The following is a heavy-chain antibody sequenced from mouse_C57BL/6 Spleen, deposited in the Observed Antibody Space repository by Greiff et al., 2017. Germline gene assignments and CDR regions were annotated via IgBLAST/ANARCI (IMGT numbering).Heavy chain of an antibody. V-gene: IGHV5-16*01. Sequence: EVKLVESEGGLVQPGSSMKLSCTASGFTFSDYYMAWVRQVPEKGLEWVANINYDGSSTYYLDSLKSRFIISRGNAKNILYLQMSSLKSEDTATYYCAREGGYYSNFIAMDYWGQGASVTVSS. CDR1: GFTFSDYY. D-gene: IGHD2-5*01. J-gene: IGHJ4*01. CDR2: INYDGSST. CDR3: AREGGYYSNFIAMDY.